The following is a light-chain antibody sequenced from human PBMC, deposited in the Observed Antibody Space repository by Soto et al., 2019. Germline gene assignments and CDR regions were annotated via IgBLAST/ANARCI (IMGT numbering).Light chain of an antibody. J-gene: IGKJ4*01. V-gene: IGKV3-20*01. CDR2: DAS. CDR3: QQCSTSPLT. Sequence: EIVLTQSPGTLSLSPGERATLSCRASQSVTNNYLAWYQQKPGQAPRLLIHDASSRATGIPDRFNGSGSGTDFTLTISRLEPEDFAVYYCQQCSTSPLTFGGGTKVEIK. CDR1: QSVTNNY.